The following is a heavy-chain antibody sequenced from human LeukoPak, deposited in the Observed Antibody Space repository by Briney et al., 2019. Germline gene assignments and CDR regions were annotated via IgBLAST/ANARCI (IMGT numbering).Heavy chain of an antibody. CDR3: ARPIALAGTDYYGMDV. V-gene: IGHV1-69*04. Sequence: SSVKVSCKASGGTFSSYAICWVRQAPGQGLEWMGRIIPILGIANYAQQFQGRVTITPDKSTSTAYMELSSLRSEDTAVYYCARPIALAGTDYYGMDVWGQGTTVTVSS. D-gene: IGHD6-19*01. CDR1: GGTFSSYA. J-gene: IGHJ6*02. CDR2: IIPILGIA.